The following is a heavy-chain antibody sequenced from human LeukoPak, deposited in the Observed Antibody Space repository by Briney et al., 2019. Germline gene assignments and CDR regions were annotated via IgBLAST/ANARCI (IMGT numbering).Heavy chain of an antibody. V-gene: IGHV3-74*01. CDR3: ARAAYYRFDY. CDR2: INSDGSTI. J-gene: IGHJ4*02. Sequence: GGSLRLSCAASGFTFSSYWVHWARQAPGKGLEWVARINSDGSTINHADSVRGRLTISRDNAENTLYLQMSSLRAEDTAIYFCARAAYYRFDYWGQGTLVTVSS. D-gene: IGHD1-26*01. CDR1: GFTFSSYW.